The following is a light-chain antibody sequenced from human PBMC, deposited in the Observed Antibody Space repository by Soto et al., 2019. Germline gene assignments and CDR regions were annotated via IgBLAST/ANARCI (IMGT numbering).Light chain of an antibody. J-gene: IGKJ1*01. Sequence: DIQMTQSPSSLSASVGDRVTITCRASQSITTYLNWYQQKPGKAPNLLIYGASNLQTGVPSRFSGSGSGTDFTLTISSVQPDDFATYYCQQSYSTPPWTFGPGTKVEIK. CDR1: QSITTY. CDR2: GAS. V-gene: IGKV1-39*01. CDR3: QQSYSTPPWT.